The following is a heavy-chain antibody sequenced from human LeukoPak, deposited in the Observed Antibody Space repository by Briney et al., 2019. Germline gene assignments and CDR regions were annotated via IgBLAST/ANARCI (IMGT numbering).Heavy chain of an antibody. Sequence: ASVKVSCKASGYTFTSYYIHWVRQAPGQGLEWMGIINPSGGSTTYAQQFQGRVTMTRGPSTSTVYMELNSLRSEDTAVYYCARALLWFGDLHDYWGQGTLVTVSS. CDR3: ARALLWFGDLHDY. J-gene: IGHJ4*02. D-gene: IGHD3-10*01. CDR1: GYTFTSYY. V-gene: IGHV1-46*01. CDR2: INPSGGST.